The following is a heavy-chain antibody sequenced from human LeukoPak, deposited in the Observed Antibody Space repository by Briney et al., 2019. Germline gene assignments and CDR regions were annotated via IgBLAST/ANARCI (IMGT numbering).Heavy chain of an antibody. D-gene: IGHD6-19*01. CDR1: GFTFSSYA. Sequence: GGSLRLSCAASGFTFSSYAMSLVRQAPGKGLEWVSAISGSGGSTYYADSVKGRFTISRDNSKNTLYLQMNSLRAEDTAVYHCAKDLYSSGPYEFDYWGQGTLVTVSS. V-gene: IGHV3-23*01. CDR2: ISGSGGST. J-gene: IGHJ4*02. CDR3: AKDLYSSGPYEFDY.